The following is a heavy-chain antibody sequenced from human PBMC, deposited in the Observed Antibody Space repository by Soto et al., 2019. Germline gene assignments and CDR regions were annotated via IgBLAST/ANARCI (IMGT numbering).Heavy chain of an antibody. J-gene: IGHJ4*02. V-gene: IGHV4-61*01. D-gene: IGHD1-1*01. Sequence: SETLSLTCTVSGGSVSSGRYSWSWIRQPPGKGLEWIGYIFYSGSTNYNPSLKSRVTISVDTSKNQFSLKLSSVTAADTAVYYCASGGAGTKSFDYWGQGTLVTVSS. CDR1: GGSVSSGRYS. CDR3: ASGGAGTKSFDY. CDR2: IFYSGST.